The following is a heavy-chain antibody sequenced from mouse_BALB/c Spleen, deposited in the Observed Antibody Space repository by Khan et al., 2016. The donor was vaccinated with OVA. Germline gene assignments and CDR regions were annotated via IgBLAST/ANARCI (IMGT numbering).Heavy chain of an antibody. CDR1: GFTFSSYG. D-gene: IGHD1-1*01. CDR2: ISGDSNTI. V-gene: IGHV5-17*02. CDR3: ATYYFYGYYFDY. J-gene: IGHJ2*01. Sequence: EVELVESGGGLVQPGGSRKLSCAASGFTFSSYGMHWVRQAPERGLEWVAYISGDSNTIYYADTVKGRFTICSDNHRNTLFLKMHSLMSEDTAMYYCATYYFYGYYFDYWGPGTTLTVSS.